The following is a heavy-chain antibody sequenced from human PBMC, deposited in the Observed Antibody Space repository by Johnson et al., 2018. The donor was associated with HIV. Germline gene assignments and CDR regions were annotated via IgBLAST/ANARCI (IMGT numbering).Heavy chain of an antibody. Sequence: VQLVESGGGLVKPGGSLRLSCVASGFTFSDHYMSWIRQAPGKGLEWVAFIRSTPHGGTTEYAASVKGRITISRDDSRSIGYLQVSSLKTEDTGVYYCTTYSIIHAFDIWGQGTMVTVSS. V-gene: IGHV3-49*05. CDR3: TTYSIIHAFDI. D-gene: IGHD6-13*01. CDR1: GFTFSDHY. J-gene: IGHJ3*02. CDR2: IRSTPHGGTT.